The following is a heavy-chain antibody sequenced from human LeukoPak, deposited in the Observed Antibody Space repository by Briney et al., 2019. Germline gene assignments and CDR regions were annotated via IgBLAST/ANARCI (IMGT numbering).Heavy chain of an antibody. J-gene: IGHJ3*02. D-gene: IGHD1-1*01. CDR1: GFTFSSYA. CDR3: ARGNVYLRSDI. V-gene: IGHV3-30*04. Sequence: PGGSLRLSCAASGFTFSSYAMHWVRQAPGKGLEWVAVISYDGSNKYYADSVKGRFTISRDNSKNTLYLQMNSLRAEDTAVYYWARGNVYLRSDIWGRGTIVTVSS. CDR2: ISYDGSNK.